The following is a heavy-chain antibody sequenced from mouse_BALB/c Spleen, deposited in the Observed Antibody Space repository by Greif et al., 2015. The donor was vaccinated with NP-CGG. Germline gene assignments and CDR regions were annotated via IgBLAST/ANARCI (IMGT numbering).Heavy chain of an antibody. D-gene: IGHD4-1*01. CDR1: GFNIKDTY. CDR3: ARLGQRDY. Sequence: VQLKHSGAELVKPGASVKLSCTASGFNIKDTYMHWVKQRPEQGLEWIGRIDPANGNTKYDPKFQGKATITADTSSNPAYLQLSGLTSEDTAVYYCARLGQRDYWGQGTTLTVSS. V-gene: IGHV14-3*02. CDR2: IDPANGNT. J-gene: IGHJ2*01.